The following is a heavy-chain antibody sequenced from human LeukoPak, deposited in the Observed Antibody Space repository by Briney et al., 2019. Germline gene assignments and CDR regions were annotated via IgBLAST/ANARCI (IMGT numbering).Heavy chain of an antibody. CDR2: ISGNGGST. V-gene: IGHV3-64*01. CDR1: GFTFSSYA. D-gene: IGHD3-10*01. J-gene: IGHJ3*02. CDR3: ARELYGSGDDAFDI. Sequence: PGGSLRLSCAASGFTFSSYAFHWVRQAPGKGLEYVSAISGNGGSTYYASPVKGRFTISRDNSKNTLYLQMGSLRAEDMAVYYCARELYGSGDDAFDIWGQGTMVTVSS.